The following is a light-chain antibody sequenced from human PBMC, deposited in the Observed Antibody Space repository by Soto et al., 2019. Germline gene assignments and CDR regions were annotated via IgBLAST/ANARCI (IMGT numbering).Light chain of an antibody. J-gene: IGKJ1*01. CDR1: QSVSSN. CDR2: GAS. V-gene: IGKV3-15*01. Sequence: EIVMTQSPATLSVSPGERATLSCRASQSVSSNLAWYQHKPGQAPRLLIYGASTRATGLPARFSGSGSGTEFTLTISSLQSADFAVYYCQQYNDWPRTFGQGTKVEIK. CDR3: QQYNDWPRT.